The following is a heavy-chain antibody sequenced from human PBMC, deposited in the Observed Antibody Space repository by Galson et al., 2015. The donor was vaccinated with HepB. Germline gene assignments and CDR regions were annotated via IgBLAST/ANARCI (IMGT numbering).Heavy chain of an antibody. CDR3: ARGGYYPRGPIDY. CDR2: IIPIFGTA. J-gene: IGHJ4*02. D-gene: IGHD1-26*01. V-gene: IGHV1-69*13. CDR1: GGTFSSYA. Sequence: SVKVSCKASGGTFSSYAISWVRQAPGQGLEWMGGIIPIFGTANYAQKFQGRVTTTADESTSTAYLQWSSLKASDTAMYYCARGGYYPRGPIDYWGQGTLVTVSS.